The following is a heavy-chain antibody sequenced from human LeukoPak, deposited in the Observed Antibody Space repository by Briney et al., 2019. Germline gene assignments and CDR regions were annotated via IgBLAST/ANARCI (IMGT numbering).Heavy chain of an antibody. CDR2: IYYSGST. CDR3: ARETAMAFE. CDR1: GGSLSSYY. D-gene: IGHD2-21*02. J-gene: IGHJ4*02. Sequence: SETLSLTCTVSGGSLSSYYWSWIRQPPGKGLEWIGYIYYSGSTNYNPSLKSRVTISVDTSKNQFSLKLSSVTAADTAVYYCARETAMAFEWGQGTLVTVSS. V-gene: IGHV4-59*01.